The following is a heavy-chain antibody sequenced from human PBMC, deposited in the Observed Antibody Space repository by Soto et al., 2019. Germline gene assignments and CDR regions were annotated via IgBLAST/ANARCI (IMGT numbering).Heavy chain of an antibody. J-gene: IGHJ4*02. V-gene: IGHV3-11*03. Sequence: GESLRLSCGASGFTFSDYYMSWIRQTPGKGLEWVSYISSSSSYTNYADSVKGRFTISRDNAKNSLYLQMSSLRAEDTAVYYCARSITDYYDSSGYYDDYWGQGT. CDR1: GFTFSDYY. CDR3: ARSITDYYDSSGYYDDY. D-gene: IGHD3-22*01. CDR2: ISSSSSYT.